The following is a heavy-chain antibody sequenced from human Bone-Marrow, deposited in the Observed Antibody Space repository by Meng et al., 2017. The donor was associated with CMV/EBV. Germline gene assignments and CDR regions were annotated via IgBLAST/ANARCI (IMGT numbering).Heavy chain of an antibody. Sequence: GESLKISCAASGFTFSSYWMSWVRQPPGKGLEWVATIKYDGSEIDYVDSVEGRFTTSRDNANNLLYLQMNSRRADDTVVYYGARQRFVGVVTYIDYWGQGTLVTVSS. J-gene: IGHJ4*02. CDR2: IKYDGSEI. V-gene: IGHV3-7*01. D-gene: IGHD3-3*01. CDR3: ARQRFVGVVTYIDY. CDR1: GFTFSSYW.